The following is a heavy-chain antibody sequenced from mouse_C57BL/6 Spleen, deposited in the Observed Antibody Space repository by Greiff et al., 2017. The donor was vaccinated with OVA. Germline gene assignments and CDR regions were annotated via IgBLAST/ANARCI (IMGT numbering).Heavy chain of an antibody. CDR3: TRSTTVVAKGFAY. V-gene: IGHV1-15*01. D-gene: IGHD1-1*01. Sequence: QVQLQQSGAELVRPGASVTLSCKASGYTFTDYEMHWVKQTPVHGLEWIGAIDPENGGTAYNQKFKGKAILTADKSSSTAYMELRSLTSEDSAVYYCTRSTTVVAKGFAYWGQGTLVTVSA. J-gene: IGHJ3*01. CDR1: GYTFTDYE. CDR2: IDPENGGT.